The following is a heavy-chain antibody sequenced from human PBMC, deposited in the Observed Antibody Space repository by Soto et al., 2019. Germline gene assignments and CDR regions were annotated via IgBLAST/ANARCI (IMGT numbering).Heavy chain of an antibody. V-gene: IGHV4-4*02. CDR2: IYHSGST. Sequence: SETLSLTCAVSSGSISSSNWWSWVRQPPGKGLEWIGEIYHSGSTNYNPSLKSRVTISVDKSKNQFSLKLSSVTAADTAVYYCARVKGIWFGELLRAFDIWGQGTMVTVSS. D-gene: IGHD3-10*01. CDR1: SGSISSSNW. CDR3: ARVKGIWFGELLRAFDI. J-gene: IGHJ3*02.